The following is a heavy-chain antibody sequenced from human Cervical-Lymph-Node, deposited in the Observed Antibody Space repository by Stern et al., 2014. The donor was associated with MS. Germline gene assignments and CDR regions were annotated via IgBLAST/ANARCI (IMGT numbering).Heavy chain of an antibody. Sequence: VQLVQSGGGVVQPGRSLRLSCAASGFTFSSYGMHWVRQAPGKGLEWVAVIWYDGSNKYYADSVKGRFTISRDNSKNTLYLQINSLRAEDTAVYHCARSSSPSPYYYYGMDVWGQGTTVTVSS. V-gene: IGHV3-33*01. CDR1: GFTFSSYG. CDR3: ARSSSPSPYYYYGMDV. CDR2: IWYDGSNK. D-gene: IGHD6-13*01. J-gene: IGHJ6*02.